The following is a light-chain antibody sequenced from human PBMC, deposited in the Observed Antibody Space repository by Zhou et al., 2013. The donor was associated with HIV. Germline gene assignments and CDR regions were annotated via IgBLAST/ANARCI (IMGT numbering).Light chain of an antibody. J-gene: IGKJ2*02. CDR2: GIS. CDR3: RQYGRSLGT. CDR1: QPINSNY. Sequence: EIVLTQSPGTLSLSPGEKATLSCRASQPINSNYFAWYQQKPGQVPRLLIYGISRRATGTPDRFSGGGSGTDFTLTINRLKPEDFAMYYCRQYGRSLGTFGQGTKLQIK. V-gene: IGKV3-20*01.